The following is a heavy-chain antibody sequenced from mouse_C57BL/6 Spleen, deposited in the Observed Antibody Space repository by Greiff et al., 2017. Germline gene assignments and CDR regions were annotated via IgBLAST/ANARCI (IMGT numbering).Heavy chain of an antibody. J-gene: IGHJ4*01. V-gene: IGHV5-16*01. D-gene: IGHD2-12*01. CDR1: GFTFSDYY. CDR3: ARGDSDYAMDY. Sequence: EVMLVESEGGLVQPGSSMKLSCTASGFTFSDYYMAWVRQVPEKGLEWVANINYDGSSTYYLDSLKSRFIISRDNAKNILYLQMSSLKSEDTATYYCARGDSDYAMDYWGQGTSVTVSS. CDR2: INYDGSST.